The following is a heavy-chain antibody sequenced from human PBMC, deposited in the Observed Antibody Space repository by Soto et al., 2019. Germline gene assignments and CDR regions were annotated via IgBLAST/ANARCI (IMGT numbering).Heavy chain of an antibody. Sequence: QVTLKESGPVLVNPTETLTLTCTVSGFSLSNARMGVSWIRQPPGKALEWLAHIFSNDEKSYSTSLKSRLTISKDTSKSQVVLTMTNMDPVDTATYYCARTGEDNWNYDFDYWGQGTLVTVSS. J-gene: IGHJ4*02. CDR2: IFSNDEK. CDR3: ARTGEDNWNYDFDY. CDR1: GFSLSNARMG. V-gene: IGHV2-26*01. D-gene: IGHD1-7*01.